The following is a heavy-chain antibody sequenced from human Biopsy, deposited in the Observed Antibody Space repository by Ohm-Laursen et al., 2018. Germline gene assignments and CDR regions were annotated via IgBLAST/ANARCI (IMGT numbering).Heavy chain of an antibody. D-gene: IGHD6-19*01. CDR3: AKHGSGWTGDDAFHI. Sequence: SETLSLTCAVSGDSISSSNDYWAWIRQPPGKGLEWLGSMHNSGGTYYNSSLKSRVTISIDTTKNQFSLKLTSVTAADTAVYYCAKHGSGWTGDDAFHIWGQGTMVTVSS. CDR2: MHNSGGT. CDR1: GDSISSSNDY. V-gene: IGHV4-39*01. J-gene: IGHJ3*02.